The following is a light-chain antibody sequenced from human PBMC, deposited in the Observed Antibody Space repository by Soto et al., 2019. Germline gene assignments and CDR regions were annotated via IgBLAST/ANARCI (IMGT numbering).Light chain of an antibody. CDR1: QSLLHITGETF. J-gene: IGKJ5*01. Sequence: VMPTTPLSLSVAPGQPASISCKSSQSLLHITGETFLFWYLQKPGQSPQLLIYEVSTRVSGVPDRFSGSGSGTDFTLEISRVETDDVGIYYCMQSTQLLPTFGQGTRLETK. V-gene: IGKV2D-29*02. CDR3: MQSTQLLPT. CDR2: EVS.